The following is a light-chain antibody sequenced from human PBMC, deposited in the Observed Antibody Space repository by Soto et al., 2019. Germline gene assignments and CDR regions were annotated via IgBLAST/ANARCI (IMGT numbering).Light chain of an antibody. CDR3: QVWDGGSAHVV. Sequence: SYELTQPPSVSGAPGQTASISCGGNDFGSKGVHWYHQKPGQAPVLVIYSDTDLPPVITERFSGSNSANLATLTISRVEAGDDAYYYCQVWDGGSAHVVFGGGTKLTVL. J-gene: IGLJ2*01. CDR2: SDT. V-gene: IGLV3-21*01. CDR1: DFGSKG.